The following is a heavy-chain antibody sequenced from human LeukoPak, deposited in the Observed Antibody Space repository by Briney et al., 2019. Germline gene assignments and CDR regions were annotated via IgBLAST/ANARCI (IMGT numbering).Heavy chain of an antibody. D-gene: IGHD6-6*01. CDR2: ISSTSSYI. CDR3: ARSSYSSSSSV. Sequence: PGGSLRLSCAASGFTFSSYSMNWVRQAPGKGLEWVSFISSTSSYINYADSVKGRFTISRDNAKNSLYLQMNSLRAEDTAVYYCARSSYSSSSSVWGQGTMVTVSS. J-gene: IGHJ3*01. V-gene: IGHV3-21*01. CDR1: GFTFSSYS.